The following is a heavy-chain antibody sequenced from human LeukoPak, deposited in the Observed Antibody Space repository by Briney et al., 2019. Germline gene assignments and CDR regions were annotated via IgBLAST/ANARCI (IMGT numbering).Heavy chain of an antibody. D-gene: IGHD2-8*02. V-gene: IGHV6-1*01. J-gene: IGHJ4*02. CDR3: AGDRGVGAAVFFAY. Sequence: SQTLSLTCAISGDNVSNNGVTWHWIRQSPSRGLECLGRTYYRSKWYNDYAESVKSRMTIIPDTSNNPVALQLNSVTPADTALYYCAGDRGVGAAVFFAYWGLGTLVSVSS. CDR2: TYYRSKWYN. CDR1: GDNVSNNGVT.